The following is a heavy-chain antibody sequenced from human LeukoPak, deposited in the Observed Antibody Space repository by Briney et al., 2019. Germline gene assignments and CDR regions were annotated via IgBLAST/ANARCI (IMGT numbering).Heavy chain of an antibody. CDR1: GFSFSTYG. Sequence: GGSLRLSCAASGFSFSTYGMHWVRQAPGKGLEWVAVISYDGSNKYYADSVKGRFTISRDNSKNTLYLQMNSPRAEDTAVYYCAKDRGPGSSSPFDYWGQGTLVTVSS. CDR2: ISYDGSNK. CDR3: AKDRGPGSSSPFDY. D-gene: IGHD6-6*01. V-gene: IGHV3-30*18. J-gene: IGHJ4*02.